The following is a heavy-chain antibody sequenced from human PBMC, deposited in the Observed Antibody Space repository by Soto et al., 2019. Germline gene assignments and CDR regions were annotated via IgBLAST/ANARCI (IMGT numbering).Heavy chain of an antibody. CDR1: GFAFSSYA. D-gene: IGHD2-15*01. CDR2: IGGDGAST. Sequence: EVQLLESGGGLVQPGGSLRLSCAASGFAFSSYAMRWVRQSSGKGLEWVAAIGGDGASTYYADSVRGRFIISRDNSKNTLFLHMTSLRAEDTAVYYCTKDQDGEWWFSQGWFDPWGQGSLVTVSS. CDR3: TKDQDGEWWFSQGWFDP. J-gene: IGHJ5*02. V-gene: IGHV3-23*01.